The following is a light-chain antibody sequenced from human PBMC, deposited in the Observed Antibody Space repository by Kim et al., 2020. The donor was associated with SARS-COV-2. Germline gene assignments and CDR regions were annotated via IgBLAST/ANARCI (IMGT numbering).Light chain of an antibody. CDR2: YKSDSDK. CDR1: SDINVASSR. CDR3: MIWHDSAWV. V-gene: IGLV5-45*01. Sequence: LTCSLRSDINVASSRIYWYQQRPGRPPRYLLKYKSDSDKQQGSGVPSRFSASKDGSANAGILLISGLQSDDEGDYYCMIWHDSAWVFGGGTKLTVL. J-gene: IGLJ3*02.